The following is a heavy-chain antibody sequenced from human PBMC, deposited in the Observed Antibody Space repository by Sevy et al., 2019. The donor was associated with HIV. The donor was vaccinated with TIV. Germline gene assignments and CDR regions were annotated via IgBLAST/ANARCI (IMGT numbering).Heavy chain of an antibody. D-gene: IGHD6-13*01. Sequence: GGSLRLSCAASGFTFNNYAMSWVRQAPGKGLEGKGLEWVSTISGGGGTYYEDFVRGRFTISRDNSKNTPYLQVNSLRVEDTAAYYCAKHYIHDIADGWYFDLWGRGTLVTVSS. J-gene: IGHJ2*01. CDR3: AKHYIHDIADGWYFDL. CDR1: GFTFNNYA. CDR2: ISGGGGT. V-gene: IGHV3-23*01.